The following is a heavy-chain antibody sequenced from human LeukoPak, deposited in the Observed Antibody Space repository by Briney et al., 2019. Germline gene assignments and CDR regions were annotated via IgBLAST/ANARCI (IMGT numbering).Heavy chain of an antibody. CDR3: ARERGKNIVVVSAAPYFDP. CDR1: GYTFTGYY. J-gene: IGHJ5*02. Sequence: ASVKVSCKASGYTFTGYYMHWVRQAPGQGLEWMGWINPNSGGTNYAQKFQGRVTMTRDTSISTAYMELSRLRSDDTAVYYCARERGKNIVVVSAAPYFDPWGQGTLVTVSS. D-gene: IGHD2-2*01. V-gene: IGHV1-2*02. CDR2: INPNSGGT.